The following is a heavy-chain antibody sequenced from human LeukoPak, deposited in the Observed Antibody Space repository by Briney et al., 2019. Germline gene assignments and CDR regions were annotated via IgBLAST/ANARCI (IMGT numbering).Heavy chain of an antibody. D-gene: IGHD1-26*01. CDR1: GFAFGSHW. CDR2: IESDASNT. J-gene: IGHJ4*02. CDR3: TRDGSGSCIPFDY. Sequence: GGSLRLSCAASGFAFGSHWMHWVRQAPGKGLVWVARIESDASNTRYADSVEGRFTISRDNANRTLYLQMNSLRAEDTAVYYCTRDGSGSCIPFDYWGQGTLVTVSS. V-gene: IGHV3-74*01.